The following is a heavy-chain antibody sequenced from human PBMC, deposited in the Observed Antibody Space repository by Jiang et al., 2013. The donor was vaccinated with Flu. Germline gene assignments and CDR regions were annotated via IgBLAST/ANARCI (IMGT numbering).Heavy chain of an antibody. Sequence: GAEVKKPGASVKVSCKASGYTFTSYYMHWVRQAPGQGLEWMGIINPSGGSTSYAQKFQGRVTMTRDTSTSTVYMELSSLRSEDTAVYYCARGPRRDLALLNCGGDCSQHYYYYGMDVWGQGTTVTVSS. D-gene: IGHD2-21*02. CDR1: GYTFTSYY. V-gene: IGHV1-46*01. J-gene: IGHJ6*02. CDR2: INPSGGST. CDR3: ARGPRRDLALLNCGGDCSQHYYYYGMDV.